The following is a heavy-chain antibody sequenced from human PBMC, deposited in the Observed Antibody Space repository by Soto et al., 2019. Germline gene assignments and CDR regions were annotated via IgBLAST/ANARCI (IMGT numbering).Heavy chain of an antibody. J-gene: IGHJ2*01. Sequence: QVQLQESGPGLVKPSQTLSLTCTVSGGSISSGGYYWSWIRKHPGKGLEWIRYIYYSGSTYYNPSLKSRVTTSVNTSKNPFSLKLSSVTAADTAVYYCARGGLYWSSTSCQYWYFDLWGSGTLVTVSS. V-gene: IGHV4-31*03. D-gene: IGHD2-2*01. CDR2: IYYSGST. CDR1: GGSISSGGYY. CDR3: ARGGLYWSSTSCQYWYFDL.